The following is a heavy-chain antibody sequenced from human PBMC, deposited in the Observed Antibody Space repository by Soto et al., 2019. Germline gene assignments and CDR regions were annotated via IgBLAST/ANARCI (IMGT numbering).Heavy chain of an antibody. CDR2: ISGYNGHT. Sequence: QVQLVQSGAEVRKPGASVKVSCKASGYTFTTYGISWVRQAPGQGLEWMGWISGYNGHTKYAQKFQGRVTMTTDTSKSTVYMDLRSLTSDDTAVYYCAREGEMPYYYYGLDVWGQGTTVTVSS. V-gene: IGHV1-18*01. J-gene: IGHJ6*02. CDR1: GYTFTTYG. CDR3: AREGEMPYYYYGLDV. D-gene: IGHD3-16*01.